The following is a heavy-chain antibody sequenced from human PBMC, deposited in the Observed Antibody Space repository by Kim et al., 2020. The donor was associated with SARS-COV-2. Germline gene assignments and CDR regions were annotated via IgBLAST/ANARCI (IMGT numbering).Heavy chain of an antibody. J-gene: IGHJ1*01. Sequence: GGSLRLSCAASGFTFSTYGMHWVRQAPGKGLEWVAVISYDGSNIYYADSVKGRFTISRDNSKNTLYLQMNSLRAEDTAVYYCAKGVVVVATYFQHWGQGTLVTVSS. CDR3: AKGVVVVATYFQH. D-gene: IGHD2-15*01. CDR2: ISYDGSNI. V-gene: IGHV3-30*18. CDR1: GFTFSTYG.